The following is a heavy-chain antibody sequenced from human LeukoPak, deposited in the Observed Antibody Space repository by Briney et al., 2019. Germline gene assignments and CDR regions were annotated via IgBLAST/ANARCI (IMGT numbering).Heavy chain of an antibody. CDR3: ARGTLYCSSTSCYRLGAFDI. CDR2: MNPNSGNT. D-gene: IGHD2-2*01. J-gene: IGHJ3*02. V-gene: IGHV1-8*03. CDR1: GYTFTSYD. Sequence: ASVKVSCKASGYTFTSYDINWVRQATGQGLEWMGWMNPNSGNTGYAQKFQGRVTITRNTSISTAHMELSSLRSEDTAVYYCARGTLYCSSTSCYRLGAFDIWGQGTMVTVSS.